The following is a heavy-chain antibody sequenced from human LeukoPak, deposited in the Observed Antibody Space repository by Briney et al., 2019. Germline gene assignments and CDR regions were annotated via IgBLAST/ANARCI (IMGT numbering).Heavy chain of an antibody. Sequence: SEALSLTCTVSGGSISSYYWSWIRQPAGKGLEWIGRIYTSGSINYNPSLKSRVTMSVDTSKNQFSLKLSSVTAADTAVYYCARDSSGYSNAYSYRGQGTLVTVSS. CDR3: ARDSSGYSNAYSY. CDR2: IYTSGSI. J-gene: IGHJ4*02. V-gene: IGHV4-4*07. D-gene: IGHD3-22*01. CDR1: GGSISSYY.